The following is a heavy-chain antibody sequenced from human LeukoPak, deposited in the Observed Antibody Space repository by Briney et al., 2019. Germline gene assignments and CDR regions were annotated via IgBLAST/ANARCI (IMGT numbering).Heavy chain of an antibody. CDR1: GGSISSGSYY. CDR2: IYTSGST. Sequence: SETLSLTCAVSGGSISSGSYYWSWIRQPAGKGLEWIGRIYTSGSTNYNPSLKSRVTISVDTSKNQFSLKLSSVTAADTAVYYCARGEYYYYYYMDVWGKGTTVTVSS. V-gene: IGHV4-61*02. J-gene: IGHJ6*03. CDR3: ARGEYYYYYYMDV.